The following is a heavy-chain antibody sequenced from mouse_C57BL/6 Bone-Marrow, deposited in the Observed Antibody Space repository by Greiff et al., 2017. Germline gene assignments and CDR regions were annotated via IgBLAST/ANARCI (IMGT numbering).Heavy chain of an antibody. V-gene: IGHV14-4*01. CDR3: TTLWYFDY. CDR2: IDPENGDT. Sequence: EVQLQQSGAELVRPGASVKLSCTASGFNIKDDYMHWVKQRPEQGLEWIGWIDPENGDTEYASKFQGKATITADTSSNTAYRQLSSLTSEDTAVYYFTTLWYFDYWGQGTTLTVSS. CDR1: GFNIKDDY. J-gene: IGHJ2*01. D-gene: IGHD1-1*02.